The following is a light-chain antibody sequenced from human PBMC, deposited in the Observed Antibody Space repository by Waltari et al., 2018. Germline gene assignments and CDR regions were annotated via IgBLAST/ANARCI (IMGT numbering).Light chain of an antibody. CDR2: AAS. J-gene: IGKJ3*01. CDR1: QSISSY. V-gene: IGKV1-39*01. Sequence: TCRASQSISSYLNWYQQKPGEAPKLLIYAASSLQSGVPSRFSGSGSGTDFTLTISSLQPEDFATYYCQQSYSTPFSFGPGTKVDIK. CDR3: QQSYSTPFS.